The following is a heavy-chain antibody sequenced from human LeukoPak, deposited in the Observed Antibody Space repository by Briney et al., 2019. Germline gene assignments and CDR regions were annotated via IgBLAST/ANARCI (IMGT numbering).Heavy chain of an antibody. Sequence: AVKVSCTASGGTFSRYAISWVRQAPEQVLEWMGGIIPIFGTANYAQKFQGRVTITADESTSTAYMELSSLRSEDTAVYYCAREIVDYYDSSRHNWFDPWGQGTLVTVSS. CDR3: AREIVDYYDSSRHNWFDP. J-gene: IGHJ5*02. V-gene: IGHV1-69*13. CDR1: GGTFSRYA. CDR2: IIPIFGTA. D-gene: IGHD3-22*01.